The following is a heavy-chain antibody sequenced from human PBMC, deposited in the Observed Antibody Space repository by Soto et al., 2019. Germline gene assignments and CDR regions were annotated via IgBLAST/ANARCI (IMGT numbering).Heavy chain of an antibody. V-gene: IGHV2-26*01. D-gene: IGHD6-19*01. Sequence: QVTLKESGPVLVKPTETLTLTCTVSGFSLSTARMGVSWIRQPPGKALEWLAHIFSNDEKACSTPLKSRLTISRDTSKSQVFLTMTNMDPVDTATYYCARIRTGQWLGGFDYWGQGTPVTISS. CDR2: IFSNDEK. CDR1: GFSLSTARMG. CDR3: ARIRTGQWLGGFDY. J-gene: IGHJ4*02.